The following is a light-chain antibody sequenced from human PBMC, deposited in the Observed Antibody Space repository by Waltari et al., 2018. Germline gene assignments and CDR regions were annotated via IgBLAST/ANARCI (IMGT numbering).Light chain of an antibody. CDR2: TTS. V-gene: IGKV1-39*01. Sequence: DIQMTQSPSSLSASVGDRVTHTCRAGQSNSKYVNWYQQKPGKPPKLLIYTTSNWQCGVPSRFSGSGSGTDFTLTISSLQPEDVAAYYCQQSYSTPGSFGQGTRLEIK. J-gene: IGKJ5*01. CDR3: QQSYSTPGS. CDR1: QSNSKY.